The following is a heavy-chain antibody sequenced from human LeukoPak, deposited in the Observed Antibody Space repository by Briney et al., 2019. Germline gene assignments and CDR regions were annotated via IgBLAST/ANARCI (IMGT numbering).Heavy chain of an antibody. J-gene: IGHJ6*03. CDR3: AKNRGHCVDGVCHNYYYMDV. CDR1: GFTFTSYA. V-gene: IGHV3-23*01. CDR2: ISGSAGGT. D-gene: IGHD2-8*02. Sequence: PGGSLRLSCAASGFTFTSYAMTWVRQAPGKGLEWVSSISGSAGGTDYADSVKGRFTISRDNLENTLYLQMNGLRAEDTAVYYCAKNRGHCVDGVCHNYYYMDVWGKGTTVTVSS.